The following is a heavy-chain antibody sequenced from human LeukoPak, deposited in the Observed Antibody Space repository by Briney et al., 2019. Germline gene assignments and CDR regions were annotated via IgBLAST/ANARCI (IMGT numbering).Heavy chain of an antibody. CDR2: IYHSGST. Sequence: PSETLFLTCTVSGGSISSGGYYWSWIRQPPGKGLEWIGYIYHSGSTYYNPSLKSRVTISVDRSKNQFSLKLSSVTAADTAVYYCARDIVVGSSWYIGFDYWGQGTLVTVSS. CDR1: GGSISSGGYY. J-gene: IGHJ4*02. CDR3: ARDIVVGSSWYIGFDY. D-gene: IGHD6-13*01. V-gene: IGHV4-30-2*01.